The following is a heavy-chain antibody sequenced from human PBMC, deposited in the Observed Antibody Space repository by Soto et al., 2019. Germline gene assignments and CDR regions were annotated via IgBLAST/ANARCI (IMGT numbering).Heavy chain of an antibody. J-gene: IGHJ4*02. Sequence: PGGSLRLSCAASGFTFSSYAMSWVRQAPGKGLEWVSAISGSGGSTYYADSVKGRFTISRDNSKNTLYLQMNSLRAEDTAVYYCAKDQEDLSLMGWPWDYWGQGTLVTVSS. CDR2: ISGSGGST. CDR1: GFTFSSYA. D-gene: IGHD6-19*01. CDR3: AKDQEDLSLMGWPWDY. V-gene: IGHV3-23*01.